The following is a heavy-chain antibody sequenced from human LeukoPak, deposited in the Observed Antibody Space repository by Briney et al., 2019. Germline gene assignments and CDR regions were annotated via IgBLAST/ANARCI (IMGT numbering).Heavy chain of an antibody. J-gene: IGHJ4*02. D-gene: IGHD1-26*01. CDR3: AKAAGATIPLDY. Sequence: ASVKVSCKASGYTFTGYYMHWVRQAPGQGLEWMGRINPNSGGTDYAQKFQGRVTMTRDTSISTAYMELCRLRSDDTAVYYCAKAAGATIPLDYWGQGTLVTVSS. CDR1: GYTFTGYY. V-gene: IGHV1-2*06. CDR2: INPNSGGT.